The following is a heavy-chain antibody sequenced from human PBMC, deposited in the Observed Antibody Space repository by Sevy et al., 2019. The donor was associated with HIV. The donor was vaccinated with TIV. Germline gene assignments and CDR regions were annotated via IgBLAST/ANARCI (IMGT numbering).Heavy chain of an antibody. CDR1: GFTFSSYS. CDR2: ISSSSTI. Sequence: GGSLRLSCAASGFTFSSYSMNWVRQAPGKGLEWVSYISSSSTIYYADSVKGRFTISRDNGKNSLYLQMNSVRDEDTAVYYCARELPPRKWFGELYGLRPDLWWFDPWGQGTLVTVSS. D-gene: IGHD3-10*01. J-gene: IGHJ5*02. CDR3: ARELPPRKWFGELYGLRPDLWWFDP. V-gene: IGHV3-48*02.